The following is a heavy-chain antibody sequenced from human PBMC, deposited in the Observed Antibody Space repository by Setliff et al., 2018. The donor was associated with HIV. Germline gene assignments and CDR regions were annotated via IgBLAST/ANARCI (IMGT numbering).Heavy chain of an antibody. CDR2: ISTFRGT. CDR3: SRGPFVGVSAQYYFDY. D-gene: IGHD3-16*01. V-gene: IGHV4-4*09. CDR1: GDSVSDYY. Sequence: SETLSLTCSVSGDSVSDYYWSWIRQPTGKGLEWIGDISTFRGTNYSPSLQSRVTISMDTSKTQLSLNLSSATAADTAVYYCSRGPFVGVSAQYYFDYLGQGTLVTVSS. J-gene: IGHJ4*02.